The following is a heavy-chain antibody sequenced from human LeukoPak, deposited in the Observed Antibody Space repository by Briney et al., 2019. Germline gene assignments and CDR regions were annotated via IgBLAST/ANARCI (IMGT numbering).Heavy chain of an antibody. V-gene: IGHV3-30*03. J-gene: IGHJ4*02. CDR1: GFTFSNAW. CDR3: ASSGGMADY. Sequence: GGSLRLSCAASGFTFSNAWMSWVRQAPGKGLEWVAVISYDGSNKYYADSVKGRFTISRDNAKNSLYLQMNSLRAEDTAVYYCASSGGMADYWGQGTLVTVSS. CDR2: ISYDGSNK. D-gene: IGHD5-24*01.